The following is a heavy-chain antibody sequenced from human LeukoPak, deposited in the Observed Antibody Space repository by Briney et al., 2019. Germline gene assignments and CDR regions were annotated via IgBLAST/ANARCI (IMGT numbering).Heavy chain of an antibody. V-gene: IGHV3-30*02. CDR3: AKDYGWNAIVRATAGFDF. CDR2: IYYDGSNE. J-gene: IGHJ4*02. D-gene: IGHD1-26*01. CDR1: GFAFSSSG. Sequence: GETLRLSCATSGFAFSSSGMHWVRQAPGKGLEWVAVIYYDGSNEYYADSVKGRFTISRDNSKYTLYLQTNSLRAEETAVYYCAKDYGWNAIVRATAGFDFWGQGTLVTVSS.